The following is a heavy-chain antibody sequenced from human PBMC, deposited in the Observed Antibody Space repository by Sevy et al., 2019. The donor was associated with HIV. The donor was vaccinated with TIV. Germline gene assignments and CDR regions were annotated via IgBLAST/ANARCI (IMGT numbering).Heavy chain of an antibody. CDR2: INPNSGGT. CDR3: ARMGDYYDSSGYYPLKF. D-gene: IGHD3-22*01. J-gene: IGHJ4*02. V-gene: IGHV1-2*02. Sequence: ASVKASCKASGYTFTGYYIHWVRQAPGQGLEWMGWINPNSGGTYFAKKFQDSVTMTTDTSVNTAYMELRSLRFDDTAVYYCARMGDYYDSSGYYPLKFWGQGTLVTVSS. CDR1: GYTFTGYY.